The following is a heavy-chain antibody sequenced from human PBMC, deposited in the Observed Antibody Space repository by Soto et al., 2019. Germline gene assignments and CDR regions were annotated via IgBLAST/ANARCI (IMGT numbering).Heavy chain of an antibody. CDR2: INHSGST. Sequence: AETLRLTCAVYGGSFSGYYWSWIRQPPGKGLEWIGEINHSGSTNYNPSLKSRVTISVDTSKNQFSLKLSSVTAADSAVYYCAREHTYYYDSSGYYYFDYWGQGTLVTVS. V-gene: IGHV4-34*01. D-gene: IGHD3-22*01. CDR3: AREHTYYYDSSGYYYFDY. J-gene: IGHJ4*02. CDR1: GGSFSGYY.